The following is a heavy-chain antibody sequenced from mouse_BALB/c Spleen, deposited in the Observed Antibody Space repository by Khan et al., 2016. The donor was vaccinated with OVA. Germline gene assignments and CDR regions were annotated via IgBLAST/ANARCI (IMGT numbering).Heavy chain of an antibody. V-gene: IGHV5-6*01. CDR3: ASYLTGSFSY. D-gene: IGHD4-1*01. CDR2: ISSGGDYT. CDR1: GFTFSSYS. J-gene: IGHJ3*01. Sequence: EVELVESGGDLVKPGGSLKLSCAASGFTFSSYSMSWVRQTPDKRLEWVATISSGGDYTYYPDSVKGRFTISRDNARNTLYLQMSSLKSEDTAMYYCASYLTGSFSYRGQGNLVTVSA.